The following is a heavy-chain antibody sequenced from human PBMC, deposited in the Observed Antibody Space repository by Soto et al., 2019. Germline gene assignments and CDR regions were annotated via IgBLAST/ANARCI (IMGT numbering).Heavy chain of an antibody. V-gene: IGHV3-23*01. D-gene: IGHD3-10*01. CDR1: GFTFSSYA. Sequence: GGSLRLSCAASGFTFSSYAMSWVRQAPGKGLEWVSAISGSGGSTYYADSVKGRFTISRDNSKNTLYLQMNSLRAEDTAVYYCAKTPIRPMRLWFPVGYMDVWGKGTTVTVSS. CDR3: AKTPIRPMRLWFPVGYMDV. CDR2: ISGSGGST. J-gene: IGHJ6*03.